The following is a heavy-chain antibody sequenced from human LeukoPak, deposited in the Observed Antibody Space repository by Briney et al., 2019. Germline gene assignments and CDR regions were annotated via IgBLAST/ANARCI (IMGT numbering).Heavy chain of an antibody. CDR2: ISAYNGNT. D-gene: IGHD5-18*01. V-gene: IGHV1-18*04. J-gene: IGHJ4*02. Sequence: ASVKVSCKASGYTFTSYGISWVRQAPGQGFEWMGWISAYNGNTNYAQKLQGRVTMTTDTSTSTAYMELRSLRSDDTAVYYCARDRAAMVTNYFDYWGQGTLVTVSS. CDR1: GYTFTSYG. CDR3: ARDRAAMVTNYFDY.